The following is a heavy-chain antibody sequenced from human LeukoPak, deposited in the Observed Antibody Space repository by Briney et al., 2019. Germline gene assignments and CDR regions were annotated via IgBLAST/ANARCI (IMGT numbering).Heavy chain of an antibody. CDR2: IRFDGINK. Sequence: TGGSLRLSCAASGFIFSTYGVHWVRQAPGKGLEWVAFIRFDGINKNYADSVKGRFTISRDNSKNTLYLNMNSLRAEDTGVYYCAKEGTTVTTVAFDIWGQGTMVTVSA. CDR3: AKEGTTVTTVAFDI. J-gene: IGHJ3*02. V-gene: IGHV3-30*02. D-gene: IGHD4-11*01. CDR1: GFIFSTYG.